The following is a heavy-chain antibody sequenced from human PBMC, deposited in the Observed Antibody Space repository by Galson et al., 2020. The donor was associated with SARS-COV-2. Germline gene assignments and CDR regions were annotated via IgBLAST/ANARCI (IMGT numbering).Heavy chain of an antibody. J-gene: IGHJ1*01. D-gene: IGHD3-9*01. CDR1: GFTFSNCP. V-gene: IGHV3-23*01. Sequence: GGSLRLSCAASGFTFSNCPMSWVRQAPGQGLEWVSEIRGSGDTTYYAVSVKGRFTIYRDTSRNTLYLQMNSLRAEDTAMYYCAKEVPMTGRTDEYFQHWGQGTLVTVSS. CDR3: AKEVPMTGRTDEYFQH. CDR2: IRGSGDTT.